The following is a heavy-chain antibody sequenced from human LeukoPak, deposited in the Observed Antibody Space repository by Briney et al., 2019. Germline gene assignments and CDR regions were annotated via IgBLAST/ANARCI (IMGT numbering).Heavy chain of an antibody. Sequence: SETLSLTCTVSGGSVRSINYYWGWIRQPPGKGLEWIGTIYYSGNTYNNPSLESRVTISVDTSVNQFSLKLNSVSAADTAVYYCARAMITVSWGEAFDVWGQGTMVTVSS. CDR1: GGSVRSINYY. CDR3: ARAMITVSWGEAFDV. CDR2: IYYSGNT. J-gene: IGHJ3*01. D-gene: IGHD3-16*01. V-gene: IGHV4-39*07.